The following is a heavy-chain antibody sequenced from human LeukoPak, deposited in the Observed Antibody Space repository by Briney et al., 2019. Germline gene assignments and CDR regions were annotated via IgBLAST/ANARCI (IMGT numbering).Heavy chain of an antibody. CDR1: GYTFTSYA. J-gene: IGHJ4*02. D-gene: IGHD3-3*01. CDR2: INAGNGNT. V-gene: IGHV1-3*01. Sequence: ASVKVSCKASGYTFTSYAMHWVRQAPGQRLEWMGWINAGNGNTKYSQKFQGRVTITRDTSASIAYMELSSLRSEDTAVYYCARAVRFLEWFFDYWGQGTLVTVSS. CDR3: ARAVRFLEWFFDY.